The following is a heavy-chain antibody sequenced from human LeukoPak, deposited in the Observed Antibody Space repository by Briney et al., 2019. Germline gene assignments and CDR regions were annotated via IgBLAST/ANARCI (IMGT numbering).Heavy chain of an antibody. D-gene: IGHD3-9*01. CDR2: INQDGSDK. J-gene: IGHJ4*02. V-gene: IGHV3-7*01. CDR3: AFEHS. CDR1: GFTFRNDW. Sequence: GGSLRLSCVASGFTFRNDWMTWVRQAPGRGLEWVASINQDGSDKYYVDSVKGRFDISRDNAKNSLYLQMNSLRADDMAVYFCAFEHSWGQGTVVTVSS.